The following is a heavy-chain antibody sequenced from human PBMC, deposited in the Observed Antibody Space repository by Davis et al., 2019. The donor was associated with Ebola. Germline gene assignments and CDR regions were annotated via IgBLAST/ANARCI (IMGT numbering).Heavy chain of an antibody. CDR3: TTDVEMATIGY. J-gene: IGHJ4*02. CDR2: IKSKTDGGTT. V-gene: IGHV3-15*01. CDR1: GFPFSTYA. D-gene: IGHD5-24*01. Sequence: GGSLRLSCTASGFPFSTYAMSWVRQAPGKGLEWVGRIKSKTDGGTTDYAAPVKGRFTISRDDSKNTLYLQMNSLKTEDTAVYYCTTDVEMATIGYWGQGTLVTVSS.